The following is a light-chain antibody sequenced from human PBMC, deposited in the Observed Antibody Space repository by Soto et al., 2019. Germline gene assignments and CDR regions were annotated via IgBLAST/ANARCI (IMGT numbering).Light chain of an antibody. J-gene: IGKJ5*01. CDR2: GAS. CDR1: QSVSTD. V-gene: IGKV3-15*01. CDR3: QQYDEWPPSYT. Sequence: EIVMTQSPATLSVSLGGRATLSFRASQSVSTDLAWYQQRPGQAPRLLIFGASTRATGIPARFTGSGSGTEFTLTISGLQSEDFAVYYCQQYDEWPPSYTFGQGTRLENK.